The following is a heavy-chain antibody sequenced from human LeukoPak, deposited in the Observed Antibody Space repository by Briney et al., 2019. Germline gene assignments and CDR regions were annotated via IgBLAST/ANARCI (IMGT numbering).Heavy chain of an antibody. CDR3: ARDWTGGSGSIGVVWFDP. Sequence: SVKVSCKASGGTLSSYAISWVRQAPGQGLEWMGGIIPIFGTANYAQKFQGRVTITADESTSTAYMELSSLRSEDTAVYYCARDWTGGSGSIGVVWFDPWGQGTLVTVSS. CDR1: GGTLSSYA. J-gene: IGHJ5*02. CDR2: IIPIFGTA. V-gene: IGHV1-69*01. D-gene: IGHD3-10*01.